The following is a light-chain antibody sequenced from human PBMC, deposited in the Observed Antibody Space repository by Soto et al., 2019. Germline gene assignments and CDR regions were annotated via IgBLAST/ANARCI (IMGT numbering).Light chain of an antibody. J-gene: IGKJ4*01. V-gene: IGKV1-39*01. CDR1: QSVFNH. Sequence: DVQMTQSPSSLSASVGDSVTITCRASQSVFNHLSWFQQRPGKGPKLLIYDASSLHAGVPSRFSGSGYGTDFTLTISTVQPEDSAIYYCHQSSSTPLPFGGGTRVELK. CDR2: DAS. CDR3: HQSSSTPLP.